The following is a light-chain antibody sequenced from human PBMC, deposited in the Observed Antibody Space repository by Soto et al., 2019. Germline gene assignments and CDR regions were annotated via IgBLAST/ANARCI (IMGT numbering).Light chain of an antibody. V-gene: IGKV3-20*01. CDR1: ESVGSSL. J-gene: IGKJ5*01. CDR2: AAS. Sequence: EIVLTHSPGTLSFSPGGRDTLSCRTSESVGSSLLASYQQKPGQAPRLLIYAASSRATGISDRFSGSGSGTDFTLIIKRLNPEDSAVYYCQHNGRSFGQGTRLEI. CDR3: QHNGRS.